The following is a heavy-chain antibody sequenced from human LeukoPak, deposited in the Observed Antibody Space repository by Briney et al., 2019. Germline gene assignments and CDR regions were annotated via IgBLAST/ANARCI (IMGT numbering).Heavy chain of an antibody. J-gene: IGHJ4*02. CDR2: IIPIFGTA. CDR3: ARGPSYYYDSSGYLDY. V-gene: IGHV1-69*13. CDR1: GGTFSSYA. Sequence: ASVKVSCKASGGTFSSYAISWVRQAPGQGLEWMGGIIPIFGTANYAQKFQGRVTITADESTSTAYMELSSLRSEDTAVYYCARGPSYYYDSSGYLDYWGQGTLATVSS. D-gene: IGHD3-22*01.